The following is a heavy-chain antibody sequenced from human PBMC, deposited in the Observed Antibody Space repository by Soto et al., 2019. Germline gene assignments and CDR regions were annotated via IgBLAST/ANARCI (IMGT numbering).Heavy chain of an antibody. V-gene: IGHV4-39*01. Sequence: PSETLSLTCTVSGGSISSSSYYWGWIRQPPGKGPEWIGSIYYSGSTYYNPSLKSRVTISVDTSKNQFSLKLSSVTAADTAVYYCASLYQKDIVLMVYARVQHDYFDYWGQGTLVTVSS. CDR1: GGSISSSSYY. CDR2: IYYSGST. J-gene: IGHJ4*02. D-gene: IGHD2-8*01. CDR3: ASLYQKDIVLMVYARVQHDYFDY.